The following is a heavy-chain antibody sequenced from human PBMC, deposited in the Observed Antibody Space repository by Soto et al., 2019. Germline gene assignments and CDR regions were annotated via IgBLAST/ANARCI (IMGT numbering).Heavy chain of an antibody. CDR3: ARRPMWRQVAQDYGMDV. D-gene: IGHD2-15*01. Sequence: QVQLVQSGSEVKKPGASVTVSCKASGYPFTGYYIHWVRQAPGQGPEWMGWVSPKTGETHYVKKSQGSGAMTPETTTSTAYLELTRLRSDDTAVYYCARRPMWRQVAQDYGMDVWGPGTTVTVS. CDR1: GYPFTGYY. V-gene: IGHV1-2*02. J-gene: IGHJ6*02. CDR2: VSPKTGET.